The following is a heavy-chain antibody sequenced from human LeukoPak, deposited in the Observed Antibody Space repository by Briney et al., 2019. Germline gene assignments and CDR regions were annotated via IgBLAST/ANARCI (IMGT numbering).Heavy chain of an antibody. Sequence: PGGSLRLSCVASGLTVSSYSMNWVRQAPGKGLEWVSYISSSSSTIYYADSVKGRFTISRDNAKNSLDLQMNSLRDEDTAVYYCARNKYNFASYFAYGAQGALVTVSP. V-gene: IGHV3-48*02. CDR2: ISSSSSTI. CDR1: GLTVSSYS. CDR3: ARNKYNFASYFAY. J-gene: IGHJ4*02. D-gene: IGHD1-1*01.